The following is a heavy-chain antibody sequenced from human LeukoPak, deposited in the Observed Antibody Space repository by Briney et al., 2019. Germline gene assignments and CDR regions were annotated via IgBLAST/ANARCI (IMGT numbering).Heavy chain of an antibody. CDR1: GFTFSSYA. D-gene: IGHD1-7*01. Sequence: GGSLRLSCAASGFTFSSYAMSWVRQAPGKGLEWVSAISASGYSTYYADSVKGRFTISRDNSKKTLYLQMNSLRAEDMAIFYCAKDVYNWNFYFDYWGQGTLVTVSS. J-gene: IGHJ4*02. CDR3: AKDVYNWNFYFDY. V-gene: IGHV3-23*01. CDR2: ISASGYST.